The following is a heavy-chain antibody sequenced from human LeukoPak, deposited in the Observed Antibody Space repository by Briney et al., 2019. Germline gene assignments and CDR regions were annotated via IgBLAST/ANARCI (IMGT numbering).Heavy chain of an antibody. CDR2: IYYSGST. CDR3: AGPLEGGWFDP. Sequence: SETLSLTCTVSGGSISSSSYYWGWIRQPPGKGLERFGSIYYSGSTYYNPSLKNRVTISVDTSNNHFSLKLSSVPAADTAVYYCAGPLEGGWFDPWGQGTLVTVSS. D-gene: IGHD1-1*01. J-gene: IGHJ5*02. V-gene: IGHV4-39*02. CDR1: GGSISSSSYY.